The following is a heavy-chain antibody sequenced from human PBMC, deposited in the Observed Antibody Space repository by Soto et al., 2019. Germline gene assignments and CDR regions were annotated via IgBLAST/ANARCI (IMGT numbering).Heavy chain of an antibody. CDR3: TTDHPYYYDGRAYDH. D-gene: IGHD3-22*01. Sequence: EVQLVESGGGLVKSGGSLRLSCAASVFIFSNAWLNWVRQAPGKGLEWVGRIKSRPDGGTTDYAAPVKGRFSISRDDSKNTVYLQMINLKTEDTDVYYCTTDHPYYYDGRAYDHWGQGTLVTVSS. CDR2: IKSRPDGGTT. J-gene: IGHJ4*02. V-gene: IGHV3-15*07. CDR1: VFIFSNAW.